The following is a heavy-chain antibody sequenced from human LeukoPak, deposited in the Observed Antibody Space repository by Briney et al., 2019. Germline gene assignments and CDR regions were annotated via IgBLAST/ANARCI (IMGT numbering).Heavy chain of an antibody. CDR2: ITSSSTTYT. V-gene: IGHV3-11*03. CDR1: GFISSDYY. J-gene: IGHJ4*02. Sequence: GGSLRLSCAASGFISSDYYMSWIRQAPGKGLEWISYITSSSTTYTNYAGSVKGRFTISRDNAKNSLYLQMNSLRSDDTAVYYCARHVSGSSFDYWGQGTLVTVSS. D-gene: IGHD5-12*01. CDR3: ARHVSGSSFDY.